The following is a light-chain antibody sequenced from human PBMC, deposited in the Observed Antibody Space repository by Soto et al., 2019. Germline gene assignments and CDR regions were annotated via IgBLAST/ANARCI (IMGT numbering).Light chain of an antibody. CDR2: GAS. V-gene: IGKV3-20*01. CDR1: QSVSSN. Sequence: EIVMTQSPATLSVSPGERATLSCRASQSVSSNLAWYQQKPGQAPRLLIYGASTRATGIPDRFSGSGSGTDFTLTISRMEPEDFAVYCCQQYGSSPRTFGQGTKVDNK. CDR3: QQYGSSPRT. J-gene: IGKJ1*01.